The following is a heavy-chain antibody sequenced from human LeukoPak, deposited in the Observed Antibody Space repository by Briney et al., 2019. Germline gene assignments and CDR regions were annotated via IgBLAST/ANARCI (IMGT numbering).Heavy chain of an antibody. Sequence: ASVKVSCKASGGTFSSYAISWVRQAPGQGLEWMGGIIPIFGTANYAQKFQGRVTITADESTSTAYMELSSLRSEDTAVYYCARDSGYSRSTDYWGQGTLVTVSS. CDR2: IIPIFGTA. J-gene: IGHJ4*02. D-gene: IGHD6-13*01. CDR3: ARDSGYSRSTDY. V-gene: IGHV1-69*01. CDR1: GGTFSSYA.